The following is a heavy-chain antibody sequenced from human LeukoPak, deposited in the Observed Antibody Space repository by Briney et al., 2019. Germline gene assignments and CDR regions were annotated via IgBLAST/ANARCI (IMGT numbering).Heavy chain of an antibody. Sequence: SETLSLTCAVYGGSFSGYYWSWIRQPPGKGLEWIGEINHSGSTNYNPSLKSRVTISVDTSKNQFSLKLNSVTAADTAVYYCARRPRNFRTTGTTREWFDPWGQGTLVTVSS. V-gene: IGHV4-34*01. CDR1: GGSFSGYY. D-gene: IGHD1-1*01. CDR2: INHSGST. J-gene: IGHJ5*02. CDR3: ARRPRNFRTTGTTREWFDP.